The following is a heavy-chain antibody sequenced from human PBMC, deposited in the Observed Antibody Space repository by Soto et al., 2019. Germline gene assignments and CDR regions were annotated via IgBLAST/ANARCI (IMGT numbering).Heavy chain of an antibody. CDR3: AGARSNYYDSSGYYFGGPHDAFDI. J-gene: IGHJ3*02. CDR1: GFTFSSYS. D-gene: IGHD3-22*01. CDR2: ISSSSSTI. Sequence: GGSLRLSCAASGFTFSSYSMNWVRQAPGKGLEWVSYISSSSSTIYYADSVKGRFTISRDNAKNSLYLQMNSLRDEDTAVYYCAGARSNYYDSSGYYFGGPHDAFDIWGQGTMVTVSS. V-gene: IGHV3-48*02.